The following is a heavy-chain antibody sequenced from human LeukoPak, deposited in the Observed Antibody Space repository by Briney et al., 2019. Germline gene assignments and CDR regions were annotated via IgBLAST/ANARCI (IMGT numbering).Heavy chain of an antibody. CDR3: ASRTFITMVRGVWYYFDY. D-gene: IGHD3-10*01. CDR1: GGTFSSYA. CDR2: IIPIFGTA. V-gene: IGHV1-69*06. Sequence: GASVKVSCKASGGTFSSYAISWVRQAPGQGLEWMGGIIPIFGTANYAQKFQGRVTMTEDTSTDTAYMELSSLRSEDTAVYYCASRTFITMVRGVWYYFDYWGQGTLVTVSS. J-gene: IGHJ4*02.